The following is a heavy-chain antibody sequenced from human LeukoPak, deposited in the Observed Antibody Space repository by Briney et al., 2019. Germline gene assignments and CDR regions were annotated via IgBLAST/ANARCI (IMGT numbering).Heavy chain of an antibody. CDR1: GGSISSYY. Sequence: SETLSLTCTVSGGSISSYYWSWIRQPPGKGLELIGYIYTSGSTNYNPSLKSRVTISVDTSKNQFPLKLSSVTAADTAVYYCARLRLGGYDYPYYFDYWGQGTLVTVSS. V-gene: IGHV4-4*09. CDR2: IYTSGST. D-gene: IGHD5-12*01. J-gene: IGHJ4*02. CDR3: ARLRLGGYDYPYYFDY.